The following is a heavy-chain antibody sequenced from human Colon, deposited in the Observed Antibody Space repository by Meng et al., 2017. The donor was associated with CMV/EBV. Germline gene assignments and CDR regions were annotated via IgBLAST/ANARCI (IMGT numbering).Heavy chain of an antibody. V-gene: IGHV3-53*01. Sequence: GESLKISCAASGFTFSSYSMNWVRQAPGKGLEWLSVIYSSGRTFYGDSAKGRFTISRDTSQNTVYLQMDTLRVEDTAMYYCARVSSAGLALDVWGQGTMVTVSS. J-gene: IGHJ3*01. D-gene: IGHD3-22*01. CDR1: GFTFSSYS. CDR2: IYSSGRT. CDR3: ARVSSAGLALDV.